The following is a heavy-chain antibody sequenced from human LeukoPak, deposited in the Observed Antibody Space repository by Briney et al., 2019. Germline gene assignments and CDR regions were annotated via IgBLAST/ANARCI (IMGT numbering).Heavy chain of an antibody. J-gene: IGHJ4*02. Sequence: GGSLRLSCAASGFTFSSYAMSWVRQAPGKGLEWVSATSGSGGSTYYADSVKGRFTISRDNSKNTLYLQMNSLRAEDTAVYYCAKDDGDFWSGSKNNRPIDYWGQGTLVTVSS. CDR2: TSGSGGST. D-gene: IGHD3-3*01. V-gene: IGHV3-23*01. CDR3: AKDDGDFWSGSKNNRPIDY. CDR1: GFTFSSYA.